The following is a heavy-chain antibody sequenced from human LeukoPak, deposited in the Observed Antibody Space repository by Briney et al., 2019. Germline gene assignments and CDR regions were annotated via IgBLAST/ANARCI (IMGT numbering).Heavy chain of an antibody. CDR1: GFTFSSYG. CDR3: ARVGYSSDWYEGGH. CDR2: ISSSSSTI. D-gene: IGHD6-19*01. J-gene: IGHJ4*02. V-gene: IGHV3-48*01. Sequence: GGSLRLSCAASGFTFSSYGMTWVRQAPGKGLEWVSYISSSSSTIYYADSVKGRFTISRDNAKNTLYLQMNSLRAEDTAVYYCARVGYSSDWYEGGHWGQGTLVTVSS.